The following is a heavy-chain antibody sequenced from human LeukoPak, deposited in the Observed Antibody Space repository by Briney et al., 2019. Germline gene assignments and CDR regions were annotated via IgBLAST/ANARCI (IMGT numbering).Heavy chain of an antibody. J-gene: IGHJ3*02. CDR2: ISSSSSYI. CDR3: AKDLYYYGSGSVPGAFDI. V-gene: IGHV3-21*01. Sequence: GGSLRLSCAASGFTFSSYSMNWVRQAPGKGLEWVSSISSSSSYIYYADSVKGRFTISRDNPKNSLYLQMNSLRAEDTAVYYCAKDLYYYGSGSVPGAFDIWGQGTMVTVSS. CDR1: GFTFSSYS. D-gene: IGHD3-10*01.